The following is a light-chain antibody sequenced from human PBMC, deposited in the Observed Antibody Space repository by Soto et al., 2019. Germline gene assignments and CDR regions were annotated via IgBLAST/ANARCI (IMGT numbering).Light chain of an antibody. Sequence: QSVLTQPPSVSGAPGQRVTLSCTGSSSNIGAGYDVHWYQQLPGAAPKLLIYGDTNRPSGVPDRFSGSKSGTSASLAITGLQAEDEADYHCQTYDSSLSGYVFGAGTQLTVL. V-gene: IGLV1-40*01. J-gene: IGLJ7*01. CDR3: QTYDSSLSGYV. CDR2: GDT. CDR1: SSNIGAGYD.